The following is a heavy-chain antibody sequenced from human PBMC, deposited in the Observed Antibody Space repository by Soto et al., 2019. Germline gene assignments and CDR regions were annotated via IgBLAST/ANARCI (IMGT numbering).Heavy chain of an antibody. D-gene: IGHD2-2*01. CDR1: GGTFSSYT. CDR2: IIPILGIA. CDR3: AGPTTRLSDYYYYYMDV. Sequence: QVQLVQSGAEVKKPGSSVKVSCKASGGTFSSYTISWVRQAPGQGLEWMGRIIPILGIANYAQKFQGRVTITADKSTSTAYMELSSLRSEDTAVYYCAGPTTRLSDYYYYYMDVWGKGTTVTVSS. J-gene: IGHJ6*03. V-gene: IGHV1-69*02.